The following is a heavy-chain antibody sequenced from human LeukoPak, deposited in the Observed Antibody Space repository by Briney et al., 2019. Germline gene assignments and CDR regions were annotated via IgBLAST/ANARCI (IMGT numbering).Heavy chain of an antibody. CDR2: IYYSGST. Sequence: PSETLSLTCTVAGGSISSSSYYWGWIRQPPGKGLEWIGSIYYSGSTYYNPSLKRRVTISVDTSKNQFSLKLSSVTPAGTAVYYCASLYGGNPIRGYYWGQGTLVTVSS. D-gene: IGHD4-23*01. CDR3: ASLYGGNPIRGYY. J-gene: IGHJ4*02. CDR1: GGSISSSSYY. V-gene: IGHV4-39*07.